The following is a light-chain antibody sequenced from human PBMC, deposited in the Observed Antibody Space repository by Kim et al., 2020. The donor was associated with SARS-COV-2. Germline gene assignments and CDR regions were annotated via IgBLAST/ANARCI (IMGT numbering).Light chain of an antibody. J-gene: IGLJ2*01. CDR3: ATWDNSLNGLV. CDR1: NSNIGKNY. CDR2: GND. Sequence: GKKVTISGSGSNSNIGKNYVSWSQQLPGTAPKLLIYGNDKRHSGIPDRFSGSKSGTSATLDITGLQTGDEADYYCATWDNSLNGLVFGGGTQLTVL. V-gene: IGLV1-51*01.